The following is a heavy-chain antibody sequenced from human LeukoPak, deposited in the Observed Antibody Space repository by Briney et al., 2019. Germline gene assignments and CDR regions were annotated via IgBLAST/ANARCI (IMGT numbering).Heavy chain of an antibody. D-gene: IGHD6-19*01. Sequence: ASVKVSCKASGYTFTSYGISWVRQAPGQGLEWMGWISAYNGNTNYAQKLQGRVTMTTDTSTSTAHMELRSLRSDDTAVYYCARDRQWLDPDYYYGMDVWGQGTTVTVSS. J-gene: IGHJ6*02. CDR1: GYTFTSYG. CDR2: ISAYNGNT. CDR3: ARDRQWLDPDYYYGMDV. V-gene: IGHV1-18*01.